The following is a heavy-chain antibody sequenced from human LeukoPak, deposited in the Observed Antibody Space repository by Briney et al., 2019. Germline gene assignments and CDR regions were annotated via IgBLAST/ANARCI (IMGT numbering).Heavy chain of an antibody. J-gene: IGHJ4*02. V-gene: IGHV3-30-3*01. CDR2: ISYDGSNK. CDR3: ARAYCGGDCYNGPYDY. Sequence: GRSLRLSCAASGFTFSSYAMHWVRQAPGKGLEWVAVISYDGSNKYYADSVKGRLTISRDNSKNTLYLQMNSLRAEDTAVYYCARAYCGGDCYNGPYDYWGQGTLVTVSS. D-gene: IGHD2-21*02. CDR1: GFTFSSYA.